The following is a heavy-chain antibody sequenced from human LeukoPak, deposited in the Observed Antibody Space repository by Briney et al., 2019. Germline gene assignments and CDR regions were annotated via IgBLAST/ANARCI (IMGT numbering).Heavy chain of an antibody. D-gene: IGHD3-10*01. CDR1: GGSISRSRDY. CDR3: ARNYGSGSYYWFDL. CDR2: IYYSGST. Sequence: SETLSLTCTVSGGSISRSRDYWGWIRQPPGKGLEWIGSIYYSGSTYYNPSLKSRVTISVDTSKNQFSLKLSSVTAADTAVYYCARNYGSGSYYWFDLWGQGTLVTVSS. V-gene: IGHV4-39*07. J-gene: IGHJ5*02.